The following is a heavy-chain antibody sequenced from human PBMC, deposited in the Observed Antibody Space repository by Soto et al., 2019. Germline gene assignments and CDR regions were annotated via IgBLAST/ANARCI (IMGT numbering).Heavy chain of an antibody. V-gene: IGHV2-5*02. J-gene: IGHJ5*02. Sequence: QITLKESGPTLVKPTQTLTLTCTFSGFSLSTSGVGVGWIRQPPGKALEWLALIYWDDDKRYSPSLKSRLTNTXXTXKXXVDLTMTHMDPVDTATYYCAHRRQRDIAALVWFDPWGQGTLVTVSS. CDR1: GFSLSTSGVG. D-gene: IGHD6-13*01. CDR2: IYWDDDK. CDR3: AHRRQRDIAALVWFDP.